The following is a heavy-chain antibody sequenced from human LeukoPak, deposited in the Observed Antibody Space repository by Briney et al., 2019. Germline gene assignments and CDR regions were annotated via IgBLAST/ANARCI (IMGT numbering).Heavy chain of an antibody. CDR2: INPNSGGT. CDR1: GYSCIVYY. V-gene: IGHV1-2*02. CDR3: ARDQETGDRFYNWFDS. Sequence: ASVTLSCKASGYSCIVYYMNWVRQAPGQGLEWMGWINPNSGGTNYEQKFQGRVGMIRDTTISTAYLELNRMRTDDTAVYYCARDQETGDRFYNWFDSWGQGTLVTVSS. J-gene: IGHJ5*01. D-gene: IGHD3-10*01.